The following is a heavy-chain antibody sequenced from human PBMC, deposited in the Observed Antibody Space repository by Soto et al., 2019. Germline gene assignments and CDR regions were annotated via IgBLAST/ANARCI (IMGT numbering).Heavy chain of an antibody. CDR3: ARVGGNDYGVNRGYFQH. J-gene: IGHJ1*01. CDR1: GGTFSSYT. CDR2: IIPILGIA. V-gene: IGHV1-69*02. D-gene: IGHD4-17*01. Sequence: QVQLVQSGAEVKKPGSSVKVSCKASGGTFSSYTISWVRQAPGQGLEWMGRIIPILGIANYAQKFQGRVTICADKSTSTAYMELSSLRSEDTAVYYCARVGGNDYGVNRGYFQHWGPGTLVTVSS.